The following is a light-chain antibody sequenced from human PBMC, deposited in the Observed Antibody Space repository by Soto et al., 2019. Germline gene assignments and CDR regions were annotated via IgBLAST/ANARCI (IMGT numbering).Light chain of an antibody. CDR1: QSVSSF. V-gene: IGKV3-11*01. CDR2: DAS. Sequence: EIVLTQSPATLSLSPGERATLSCRASQSVSSFLGWYQQKPGQAPRLLIYDASNRAPGIPARFSGSGSGTDFTLTISSLEPEDFATYYCQQSYSTPRTWTFGQGTKVEIK. J-gene: IGKJ1*01. CDR3: QQSYSTPRTWT.